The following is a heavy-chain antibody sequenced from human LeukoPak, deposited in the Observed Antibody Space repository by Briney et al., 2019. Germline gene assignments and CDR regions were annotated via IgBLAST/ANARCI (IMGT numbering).Heavy chain of an antibody. V-gene: IGHV3-48*01. CDR1: GFTFSSYS. Sequence: PGGSLRLSCAASGFTFSSYSMNWVRQAPGKGLEWVSYISSSSSTIYYADSVKGRFTISRDNAKNSLYLQMNSLRAEDTAVYYCAREGPGFDYWGQGTLVTVSS. CDR2: ISSSSSTI. J-gene: IGHJ4*02. CDR3: AREGPGFDY.